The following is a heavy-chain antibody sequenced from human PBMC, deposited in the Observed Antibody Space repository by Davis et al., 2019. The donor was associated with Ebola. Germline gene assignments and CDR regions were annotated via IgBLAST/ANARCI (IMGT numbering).Heavy chain of an antibody. CDR1: GFSFSDYY. CDR3: AKENGDTFLRIGFDL. J-gene: IGHJ3*01. CDR2: ISSHGSTT. D-gene: IGHD4-17*01. Sequence: PGGSLRFSCEGSGFSFSDYYMSWIRQAPGKGLEWVSYISSHGSTTFYADSVKGRFTVSRDNAKKSLYLQMNSLRAEDTAIYYCAKENGDTFLRIGFDLWGQGTTVTVSS. V-gene: IGHV3-11*01.